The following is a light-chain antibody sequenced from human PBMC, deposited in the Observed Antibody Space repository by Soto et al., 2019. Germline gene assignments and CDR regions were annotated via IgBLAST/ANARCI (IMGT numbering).Light chain of an antibody. Sequence: GARVTITCRASQSISSWLAWYQQKPGKAPKLLIYDASSLESGVPSRFSGSGSGTEFTLTISSLQPDDFATYYCQQYNNYSPTFGQGTKVEIK. J-gene: IGKJ1*01. CDR2: DAS. V-gene: IGKV1-5*01. CDR3: QQYNNYSPT. CDR1: QSISSW.